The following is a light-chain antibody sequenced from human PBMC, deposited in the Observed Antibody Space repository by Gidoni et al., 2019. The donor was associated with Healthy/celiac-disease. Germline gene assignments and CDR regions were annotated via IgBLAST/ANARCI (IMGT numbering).Light chain of an antibody. Sequence: EIVSTPSPATLSLSPGERATLSCRASQSVSSYLAWYQQKPGQAPRLLIYDASNRATGIPARFSGSRSGTDFTLTISSLEPEDFAVYYCQQRSNWPPITFGQGTRLEIK. CDR2: DAS. J-gene: IGKJ5*01. V-gene: IGKV3-11*01. CDR1: QSVSSY. CDR3: QQRSNWPPIT.